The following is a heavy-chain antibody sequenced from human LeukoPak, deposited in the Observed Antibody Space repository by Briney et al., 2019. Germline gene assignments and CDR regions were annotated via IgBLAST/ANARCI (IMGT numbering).Heavy chain of an antibody. D-gene: IGHD2-8*01. J-gene: IGHJ4*02. CDR2: MNPNSGNT. CDR3: ARAPNHCTNGVCYTRRVDY. Sequence: ASVKVSCKASGYTFASYDINWVRQATGQGLEWMGWMNPNSGNTGYAQKFQGRVTTTRNTSISIAYMELSSLRSEDTAVYYCARAPNHCTNGVCYTRRVDYWGQGTLVTVSS. V-gene: IGHV1-8*03. CDR1: GYTFASYD.